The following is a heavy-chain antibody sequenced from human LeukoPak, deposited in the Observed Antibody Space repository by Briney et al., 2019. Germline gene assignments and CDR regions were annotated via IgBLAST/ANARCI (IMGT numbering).Heavy chain of an antibody. CDR2: INPNSGGT. D-gene: IGHD2-15*01. J-gene: IGHJ6*02. CDR3: ARLLVVVAATAPNYYYGMDV. V-gene: IGHV1-2*02. Sequence: GASVKVSCKASGYTFTGYYMHWVRQAPGQGLEWMGWINPNSGGTNYAQKFQGRVTMTRDTSISTAHMELSRLRSDDTAVYYCARLLVVVAATAPNYYYGMDVWGQGTTVTVSS. CDR1: GYTFTGYY.